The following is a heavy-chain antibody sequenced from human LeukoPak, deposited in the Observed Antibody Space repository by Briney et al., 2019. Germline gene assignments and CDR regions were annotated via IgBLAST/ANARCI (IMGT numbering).Heavy chain of an antibody. Sequence: ASVKVSCKASGYTFTSYDINWVRQATGQGLEWMGWINPNSGGTNYAQKFQGRVTMTRDTSISTAYMELSRLRSDDTAVYYCARGPIDPYGSGSYFDYWGQGTLVTVSS. D-gene: IGHD3-10*01. CDR1: GYTFTSYD. V-gene: IGHV1-2*02. J-gene: IGHJ4*02. CDR2: INPNSGGT. CDR3: ARGPIDPYGSGSYFDY.